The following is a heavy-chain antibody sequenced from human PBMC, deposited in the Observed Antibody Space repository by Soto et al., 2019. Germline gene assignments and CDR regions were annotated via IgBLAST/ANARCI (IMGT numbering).Heavy chain of an antibody. Sequence: EVQLLESGGGLVQAGGSLRLSCAASGFTFATYAMSWVRQAPGKGLEWVSTVGSSGSDTYYADSVKGRVTISRDNSKNTLYLHMNSLGAEDTALYYCAKENGGTYYFFDYWGLGTLVTVSS. D-gene: IGHD1-26*01. CDR1: GFTFATYA. CDR2: VGSSGSDT. J-gene: IGHJ4*02. V-gene: IGHV3-23*01. CDR3: AKENGGTYYFFDY.